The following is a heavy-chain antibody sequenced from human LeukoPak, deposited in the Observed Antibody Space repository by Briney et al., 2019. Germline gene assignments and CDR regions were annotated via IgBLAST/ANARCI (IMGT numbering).Heavy chain of an antibody. J-gene: IGHJ4*02. CDR2: INPNSGGT. Sequence: ASVKVSCKASGYTFTGYYMHWVRQAPGQGLEWMGWINPNSGGTNYAQKFQGRVTMARDTSISTAYMELSRLRPDDTAVYYCARTHYDFWSGYNYWGQGTLVTVSS. CDR1: GYTFTGYY. CDR3: ARTHYDFWSGYNY. D-gene: IGHD3-3*01. V-gene: IGHV1-2*02.